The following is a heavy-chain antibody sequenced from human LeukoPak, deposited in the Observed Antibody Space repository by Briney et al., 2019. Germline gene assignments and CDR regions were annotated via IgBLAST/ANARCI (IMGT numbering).Heavy chain of an antibody. CDR3: ARALGYCSGGSCYHHNWFDP. V-gene: IGHV1-69*13. CDR2: IIPIFGTA. D-gene: IGHD2-15*01. CDR1: GGTFSSYA. J-gene: IGHJ5*02. Sequence: SVKVSCAASGGTFSSYAISWVRQAPGQGLEWMGGIIPIFGTANYAQKFQGRVTITVDESTSTAYMELSSLRSEDTAVYYCARALGYCSGGSCYHHNWFDPWGQGTLVTVSS.